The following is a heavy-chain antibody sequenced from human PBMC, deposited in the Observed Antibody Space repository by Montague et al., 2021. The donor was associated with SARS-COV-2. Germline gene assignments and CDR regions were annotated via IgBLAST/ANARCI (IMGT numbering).Heavy chain of an antibody. D-gene: IGHD3-22*01. J-gene: IGHJ4*02. CDR1: GFALSDYY. Sequence: SLRLSCAASGFALSDYYMAWIRQAPGKGLEWLAYISHSSNTIAYADSVKGRFTISRDNANNSVHLHMTNLRVEDTAVYYCARPPTFYYESSGYYSNWGQGAQVTDTS. V-gene: IGHV3-11*01. CDR2: ISHSSNTI. CDR3: ARPPTFYYESSGYYSN.